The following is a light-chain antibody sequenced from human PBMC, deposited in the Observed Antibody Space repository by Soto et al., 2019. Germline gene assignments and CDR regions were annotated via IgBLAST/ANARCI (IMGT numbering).Light chain of an antibody. Sequence: QSALTQPPSVSGSPGQSVIISCIGSSSDIGRYNYVSWYQQRPGKAPKLIIYDVTQRPSGVPDRFSGSKSGNTASLTISGLQADDEADYCRCAHTGMAILFGGGTKLTVL. CDR1: SSDIGRYNY. V-gene: IGLV2-11*01. CDR2: DVT. J-gene: IGLJ2*01. CDR3: CAHTGMAIL.